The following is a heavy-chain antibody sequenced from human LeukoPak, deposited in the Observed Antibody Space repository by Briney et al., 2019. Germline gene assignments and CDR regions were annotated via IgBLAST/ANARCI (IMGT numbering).Heavy chain of an antibody. CDR3: VARGGWARFDY. J-gene: IGHJ4*02. D-gene: IGHD6-19*01. CDR1: GFTFSSYG. V-gene: IGHV3-30*03. Sequence: GRSLRLSCAASGFTFSSYGMHWVRQAPGKGLEWVAVISYDGSNKYYADSVKGRFTISRDNSKNTLYLQMNSLRGEDTAVYYCVARGGWARFDYWGQGTLVTVSS. CDR2: ISYDGSNK.